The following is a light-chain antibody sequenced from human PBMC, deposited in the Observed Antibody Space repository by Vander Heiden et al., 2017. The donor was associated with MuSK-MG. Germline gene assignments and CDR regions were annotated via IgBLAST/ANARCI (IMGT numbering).Light chain of an antibody. CDR2: KAS. V-gene: IGKV1-5*03. CDR1: QSISVW. J-gene: IGKJ3*01. CDR3: QQYHTYPFT. Sequence: DIQMTQSPSTLSASVGDRVTITCRASQSISVWLAWYQQKPGKAPKLLISKASTLQSGVPSRFSGSGSGAEFTLTISSLQPDDFATYYCQQYHTYPFTFGHGTKVDIK.